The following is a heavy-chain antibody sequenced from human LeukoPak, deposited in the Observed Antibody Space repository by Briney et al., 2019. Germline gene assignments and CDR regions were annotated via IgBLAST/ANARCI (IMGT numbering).Heavy chain of an antibody. CDR2: IYSGGST. CDR1: GFTVSSNY. CDR3: ARDPPPGIAVAGTTPLDY. D-gene: IGHD6-19*01. J-gene: IGHJ4*02. V-gene: IGHV3-66*02. Sequence: GGSLRLSCAASGFTVSSNYMSWVRQAPGKGLEWVSVIYSGGSTYYADSVKGRFTISRDNSKNTLYLQMNSLRAEDTAVYYCARDPPPGIAVAGTTPLDYWGQGTLVTVSS.